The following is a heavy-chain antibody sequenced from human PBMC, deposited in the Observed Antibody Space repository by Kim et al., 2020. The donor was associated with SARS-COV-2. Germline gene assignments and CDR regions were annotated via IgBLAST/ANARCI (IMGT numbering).Heavy chain of an antibody. J-gene: IGHJ4*02. CDR2: IKSKTDGEAT. CDR1: GFPFSNVW. CDR3: TTLISAAGRGY. Sequence: GGSLRLSCAASGFPFSNVWMSWVRQAPGKGLEWVGRIKSKTDGEATDYAAPVKGSFTMSRDDSKNTLHLQMNSLETEDTGVYYCTTLISAAGRGYWGQGTLVTVSS. V-gene: IGHV3-15*01. D-gene: IGHD6-13*01.